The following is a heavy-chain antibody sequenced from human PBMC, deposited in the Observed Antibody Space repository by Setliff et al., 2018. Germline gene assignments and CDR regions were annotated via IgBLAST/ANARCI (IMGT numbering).Heavy chain of an antibody. V-gene: IGHV4-34*01. CDR2: INHGGST. D-gene: IGHD3-3*01. CDR1: GGSFSGYY. Sequence: PSETLSLTCAVYGGSFSGYYWSWIRQPPGKGLEWIGEINHGGSTNYNPSLKSRVTISVDTSKNQFSLKLSSVTAADTAVYYCARRYNFWSGYFDYWGQGTLVTVSS. J-gene: IGHJ4*02. CDR3: ARRYNFWSGYFDY.